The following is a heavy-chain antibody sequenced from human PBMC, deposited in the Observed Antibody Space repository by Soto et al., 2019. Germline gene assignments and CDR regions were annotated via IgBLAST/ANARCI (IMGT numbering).Heavy chain of an antibody. CDR3: ARVAEDSSGYLDY. J-gene: IGHJ4*02. Sequence: QVQLVQSGAEVKKPGASVKVSCKTSGYIFTKNAIHWVRQAPGYGLEWMAWINAGNGNTTYSQKFQGRVTITRDTSASTAYMELSSLRSEDTAVYYCARVAEDSSGYLDYWGQGTLVTVSS. V-gene: IGHV1-3*01. D-gene: IGHD3-22*01. CDR1: GYIFTKNA. CDR2: INAGNGNT.